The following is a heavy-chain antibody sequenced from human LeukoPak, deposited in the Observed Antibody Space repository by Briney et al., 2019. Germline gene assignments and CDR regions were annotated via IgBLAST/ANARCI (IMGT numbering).Heavy chain of an antibody. CDR3: ARGDCSGSICYSPMDV. CDR1: GGSISSYY. D-gene: IGHD2-21*01. Sequence: SETLSLTCTVSGGSISSYYWSWIRQPPGKGLEWIGYIDYSGYTNYNPSLKSRVTISVDTSKNQFSLKLTSVTAADTAVYYCARGDCSGSICYSPMDVWGTGTTVTVSS. J-gene: IGHJ6*03. CDR2: IDYSGYT. V-gene: IGHV4-59*08.